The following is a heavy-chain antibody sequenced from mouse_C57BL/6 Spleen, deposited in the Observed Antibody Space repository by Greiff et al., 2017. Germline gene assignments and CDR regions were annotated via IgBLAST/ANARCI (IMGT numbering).Heavy chain of an antibody. CDR3: ARGGYYYGSSYYWYFDV. CDR1: GFSINSDCY. J-gene: IGHJ1*03. Sequence: EVKVEESGPSLVRPSQTLSLTCTVTGFSINSDCYWIWIRQFPGNNLEYIGYTCYSGITYYNPSLDSRTYITRDTSKNQFSLKLSSVTTEDTATYYWARGGYYYGSSYYWYFDVWGTGTTVTVSS. V-gene: IGHV3-3*01. CDR2: TCYSGIT. D-gene: IGHD1-1*01.